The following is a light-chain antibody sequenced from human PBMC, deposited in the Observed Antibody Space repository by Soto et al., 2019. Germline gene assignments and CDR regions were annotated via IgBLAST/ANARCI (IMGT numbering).Light chain of an antibody. CDR3: QQAFSAEWT. Sequence: IQMTQSPSSLSASVGDRVSITCRASQSIGTFLNWYQQKPGEAPNLLIHTSFTLYSGVPSRFSGTGSGTDFTHTISSLQPEDFATYFCQQAFSAEWTFGQGTKV. CDR1: QSIGTF. J-gene: IGKJ1*01. CDR2: TSF. V-gene: IGKV1-39*01.